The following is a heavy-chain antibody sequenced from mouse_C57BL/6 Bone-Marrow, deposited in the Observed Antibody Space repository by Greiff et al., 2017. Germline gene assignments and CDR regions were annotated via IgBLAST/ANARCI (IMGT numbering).Heavy chain of an antibody. D-gene: IGHD5-1-1*01. CDR3: ARKYPGWFAY. Sequence: QVQLQQPGAELVKPGASVKLSCKASGYTFTSYWMQWVKQRPGQGLEWIGEIDPSDSYTNYNQEFKGKATLTVDTSSGTAYMQLGSLTSEDSAVYYCARKYPGWFAYWGQGTLVTVSA. CDR2: IDPSDSYT. J-gene: IGHJ3*01. CDR1: GYTFTSYW. V-gene: IGHV1-50*01.